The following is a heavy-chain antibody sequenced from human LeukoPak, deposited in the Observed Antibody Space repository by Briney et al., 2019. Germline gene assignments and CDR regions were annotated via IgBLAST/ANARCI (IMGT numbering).Heavy chain of an antibody. CDR2: SDPKSGAT. J-gene: IGHJ4*02. D-gene: IGHD3-10*01. CDR1: GYTFTSYY. Sequence: ASVKVSCMTSGYTFTSYYIHWLRQAPGQRFEWMGWSDPKSGATKYEHFQGRVTMTRDTSISTAYMELSRLTSDDTAVYYCARGNFYDNKGYSPELRYWGQGTLVTVSS. V-gene: IGHV1-2*02. CDR3: ARGNFYDNKGYSPELRY.